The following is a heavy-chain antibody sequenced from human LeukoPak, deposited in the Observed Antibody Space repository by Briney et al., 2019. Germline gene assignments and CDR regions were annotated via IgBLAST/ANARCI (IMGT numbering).Heavy chain of an antibody. CDR2: IYYSGST. Sequence: SETLSLTCNVSGYSISSGYYWGWIRQPPGKGLEWIGYIYYSGSTNYNPSLKSRVTISVDTSKNQFSLKLSSVTAADTAVYYCARVLYGSGSYYNGPFDYWGQGTLVTVSS. J-gene: IGHJ4*02. CDR1: GYSISSGYY. CDR3: ARVLYGSGSYYNGPFDY. V-gene: IGHV4-61*01. D-gene: IGHD3-10*01.